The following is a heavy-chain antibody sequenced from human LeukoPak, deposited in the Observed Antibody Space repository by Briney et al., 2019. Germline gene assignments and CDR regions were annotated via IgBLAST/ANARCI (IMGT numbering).Heavy chain of an antibody. Sequence: GGSLRLSCAAAGFTFSDYYMTWIRQAPGKGLEWVSYISSSSNNIHYANSVRGRFTISRDNAKNSVYLQMNSLRAEDTAIYYCARAAGWFDPWGQGTLVTVSS. J-gene: IGHJ5*02. CDR1: GFTFSDYY. CDR3: ARAAGWFDP. V-gene: IGHV3-11*01. CDR2: ISSSSNNI.